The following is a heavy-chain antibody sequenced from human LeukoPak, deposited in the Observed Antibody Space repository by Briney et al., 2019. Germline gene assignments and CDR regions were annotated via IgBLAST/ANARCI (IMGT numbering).Heavy chain of an antibody. CDR1: GFTVSSNY. D-gene: IGHD2-15*01. CDR2: IYSGGST. J-gene: IGHJ4*02. CDR3: ARGWPYCSGGSCYLDY. V-gene: IGHV3-53*01. Sequence: QPGGSLRLSCAASGFTVSSNYMSWVRQAPGKGLEWVSVIYSGGSTYYADSVKGRFTISRDNSKNTLYLQMNSLRADDTAVYYCARGWPYCSGGSCYLDYWGQGTLVTVSS.